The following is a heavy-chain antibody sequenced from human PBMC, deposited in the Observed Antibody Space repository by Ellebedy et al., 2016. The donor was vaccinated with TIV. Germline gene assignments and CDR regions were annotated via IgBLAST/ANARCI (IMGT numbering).Heavy chain of an antibody. CDR2: IYPDDSDT. CDR1: GYSFTNYW. V-gene: IGHV5-51*01. Sequence: GESLKISCKGSGYSFTNYWIGWVRQMPGKGLEWMGIIYPDDSDTRYNPSFQGQVPVSADKSSSTAYLQWISLRASDTAMYFCARHHSPSYSGYDSFDYWGQGTLVTVSS. D-gene: IGHD5-12*01. J-gene: IGHJ4*02. CDR3: ARHHSPSYSGYDSFDY.